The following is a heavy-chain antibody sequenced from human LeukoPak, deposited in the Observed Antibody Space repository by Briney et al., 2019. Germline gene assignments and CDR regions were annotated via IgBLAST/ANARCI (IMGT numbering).Heavy chain of an antibody. J-gene: IGHJ4*02. CDR2: ISSSSSYI. CDR1: TFSFSSYS. CDR3: ARGGGPYIVATMGENYFDY. Sequence: GESMRLSCAASTFSFSSYSMNCVRQAPGKGRGWVSSISSSSSYIYYADSVKGPFTISRDTANNPMYLRVDSLRADDTAVYYCARGGGPYIVATMGENYFDYWGQGTLVTVSS. V-gene: IGHV3-21*01. D-gene: IGHD5-12*01.